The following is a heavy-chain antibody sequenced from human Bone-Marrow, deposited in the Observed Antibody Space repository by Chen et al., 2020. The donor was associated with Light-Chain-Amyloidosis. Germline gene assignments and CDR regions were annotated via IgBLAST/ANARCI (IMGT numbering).Heavy chain of an antibody. Sequence: EVQLEQSGPEGKKPGESLKISCKGSGYTFPNYWIGWVRQMPGKGLEWMGVIYPDDSDARYSPSFEGQVTISADKSITTAYLQWRSLKASDTAMYYCARRIDGYNFDYWGQGTLVTVSS. D-gene: IGHD5-12*01. J-gene: IGHJ4*02. V-gene: IGHV5-51*01. CDR2: IYPDDSDA. CDR1: GYTFPNYW. CDR3: ARRIDGYNFDY.